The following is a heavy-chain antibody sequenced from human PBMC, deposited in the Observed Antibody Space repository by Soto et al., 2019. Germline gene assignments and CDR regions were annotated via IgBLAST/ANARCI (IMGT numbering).Heavy chain of an antibody. CDR2: IYYSGST. D-gene: IGHD3-3*01. J-gene: IGHJ6*03. CDR3: AISPIYDFWSGYRRSPYYYYMDV. V-gene: IGHV4-31*03. Sequence: SETLSLTCTVSGGSISSGGYYWSWIRQHPGKGLEWIGYIYYSGSTYYNPSLKSRVTISVDTSKNQFSLKLSSVTAADTSVYYCAISPIYDFWSGYRRSPYYYYMDVWGKGTTVTVSS. CDR1: GGSISSGGYY.